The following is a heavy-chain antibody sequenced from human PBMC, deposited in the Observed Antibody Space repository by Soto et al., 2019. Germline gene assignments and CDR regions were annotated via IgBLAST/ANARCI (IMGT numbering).Heavy chain of an antibody. CDR2: IHYSGST. D-gene: IGHD6-13*01. CDR3: VHSYNSSWSNFDY. CDR1: GVSVRSDGYY. V-gene: IGHV4-61*08. J-gene: IGHJ4*02. Sequence: SETLSLTCTVSGVSVRSDGYYWTWIRQPPGKGLEWIGYIHYSGSTNYNPSLKSRVTISVDTSKNQFFLKLSSVSAADAAVYYCVHSYNSSWSNFDYWGQGTLVTVS.